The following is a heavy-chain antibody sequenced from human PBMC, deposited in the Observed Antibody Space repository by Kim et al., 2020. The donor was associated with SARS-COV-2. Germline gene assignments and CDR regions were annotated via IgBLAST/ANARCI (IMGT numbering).Heavy chain of an antibody. Sequence: GGSLRLSCAASGFTFSDYYMSWIRQAPGKGLEWVSYISSSGSTIYYADSVKGRFTISRDNAKNSLYLQMNSLRAEDTAVYYCARDGGVIVVPAAYYYYGMDVWGQGTTVTVSS. CDR1: GFTFSDYY. V-gene: IGHV3-11*01. J-gene: IGHJ6*02. CDR2: ISSSGSTI. CDR3: ARDGGVIVVPAAYYYYGMDV. D-gene: IGHD2-2*01.